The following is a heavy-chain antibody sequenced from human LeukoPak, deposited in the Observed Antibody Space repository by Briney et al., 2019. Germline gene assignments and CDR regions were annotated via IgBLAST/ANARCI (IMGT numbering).Heavy chain of an antibody. CDR1: GFTFNNYA. CDR3: AKASGYVLYYFDY. D-gene: IGHD5-12*01. Sequence: GGSLRLSCAASGFTFNNYAMTWVRQAPGKGLEWVSVVSGSGDNTNYADSVKGRFTISRDNSKNTLYLQMNSLRAEDTAVYYCAKASGYVLYYFDYWGQGTLVTVSS. V-gene: IGHV3-23*01. CDR2: VSGSGDNT. J-gene: IGHJ4*02.